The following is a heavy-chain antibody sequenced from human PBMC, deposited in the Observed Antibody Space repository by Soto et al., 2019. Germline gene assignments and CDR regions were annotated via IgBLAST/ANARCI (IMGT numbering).Heavy chain of an antibody. CDR2: IYTSGST. D-gene: IGHD3-9*01. CDR1: GGSISSYY. J-gene: IGHJ4*02. Sequence: LSLTCTVSGGSISSYYWSWIRQPAGKGLEWIGRIYTSGSTNYNPSLKSRVTMSVDTSKNQFSLKLSSVTAADTAVYYCARVYYDILTGYPPSSGFDYWGQGTLVTVSS. V-gene: IGHV4-4*07. CDR3: ARVYYDILTGYPPSSGFDY.